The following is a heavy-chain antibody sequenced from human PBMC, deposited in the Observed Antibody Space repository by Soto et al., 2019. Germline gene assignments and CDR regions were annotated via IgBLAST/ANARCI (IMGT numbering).Heavy chain of an antibody. CDR1: GGSISSSDFY. V-gene: IGHV4-39*01. J-gene: IGHJ5*02. D-gene: IGHD2-15*01. CDR3: AVVASTRNWFDP. Sequence: QLQLQESGPGLVKPSETLSLTCTVSGGSISSSDFYWGWLRQTPGKGLEFIGSMYYSGTTYYNPSLKSRVTISVDTSKNQFTLKLISVTAADTAVYYCAVVASTRNWFDPWAEGALVTVSS. CDR2: MYYSGTT.